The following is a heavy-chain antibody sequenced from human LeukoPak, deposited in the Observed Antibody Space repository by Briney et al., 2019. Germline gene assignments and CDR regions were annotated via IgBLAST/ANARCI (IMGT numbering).Heavy chain of an antibody. Sequence: GGSLRLSCAASGFTFSSYAMTWVRQAPGKGLEWVSAISGSGGSTYYADSVKGRFTISRDNSKNTLYLQMNSLRAEDTAVYFCAKGTFGERYRPLDYWGQGTLVTVSS. J-gene: IGHJ4*02. D-gene: IGHD3-10*01. V-gene: IGHV3-23*01. CDR2: ISGSGGST. CDR3: AKGTFGERYRPLDY. CDR1: GFTFSSYA.